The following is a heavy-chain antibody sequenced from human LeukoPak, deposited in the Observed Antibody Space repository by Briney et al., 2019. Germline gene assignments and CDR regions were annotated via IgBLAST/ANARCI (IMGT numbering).Heavy chain of an antibody. J-gene: IGHJ4*02. CDR2: INPNSGGA. V-gene: IGHV1-2*02. CDR1: GYSFTGYY. Sequence: ASVKVSCKASGYSFTGYYMHWVRQAPGHGLEWMGWINPNSGGANYAQKFQGRVTMTRDTSIRTADMELSRLRSDDTAVYYCARDRHYFGSGSYFSGDYWGQGTLVTVSS. CDR3: ARDRHYFGSGSYFSGDY. D-gene: IGHD3-10*01.